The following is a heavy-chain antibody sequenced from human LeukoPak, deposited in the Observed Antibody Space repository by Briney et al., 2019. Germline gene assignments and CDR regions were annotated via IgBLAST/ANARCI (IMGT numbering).Heavy chain of an antibody. CDR2: IYWNDDK. J-gene: IGHJ4*02. CDR3: ARRGSSLSFDF. CDR1: GFSLSTSGVG. D-gene: IGHD6-6*01. Sequence: SGPTLVKPTQTLTLTCTFSGFSLSTSGVGVGWIRQPPGKALEWLALIYWNDDKRYSPSLESRLTITKDTSKNQVVLTMTNMDPVDTATYYCARRGSSLSFDFWGQGTLVTVSS. V-gene: IGHV2-5*01.